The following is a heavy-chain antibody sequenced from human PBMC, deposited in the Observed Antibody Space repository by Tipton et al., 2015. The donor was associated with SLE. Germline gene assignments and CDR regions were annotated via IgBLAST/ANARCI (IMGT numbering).Heavy chain of an antibody. CDR2: IRYDGSSQ. CDR1: GLTFSSYG. D-gene: IGHD6-19*01. V-gene: IGHV3-30*02. Sequence: GSLRLSCAASGLTFSSYGMHWVRQPPGKGRGWVAFIRYDGSSQYYADSVKGRFTISRDNSKSTLYLQMNSLRAEDTAVYYCARGGSGYISVWGQGTLVTVSS. J-gene: IGHJ4*02. CDR3: ARGGSGYISV.